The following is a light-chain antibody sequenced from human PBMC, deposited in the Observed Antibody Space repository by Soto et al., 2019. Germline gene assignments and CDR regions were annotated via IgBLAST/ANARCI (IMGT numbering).Light chain of an antibody. J-gene: IGLJ2*01. CDR3: SSYTSSSTVV. Sequence: QSALTQPASVSGSPGQSITISCTGTSSDVGGYNYVSWYQQHPGKAPKLMIYEVSNRPSGVSNRFSGSKSGNTASLTISGVQAEDEADYYSSSYTSSSTVVFGGGTKLTVL. CDR2: EVS. CDR1: SSDVGGYNY. V-gene: IGLV2-14*01.